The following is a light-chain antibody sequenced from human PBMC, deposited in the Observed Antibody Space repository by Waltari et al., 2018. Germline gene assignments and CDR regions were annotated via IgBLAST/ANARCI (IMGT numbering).Light chain of an antibody. CDR3: LLFFDNSRV. J-gene: IGLJ3*02. CDR2: STN. V-gene: IGLV7-43*01. Sequence: NWLQQRPGQPPSLLIFSTNDKPPSTPARFSGSLPGGKAALTLSEVQSEDEADYYCLLFFDNSRVFGGGTKLTVL.